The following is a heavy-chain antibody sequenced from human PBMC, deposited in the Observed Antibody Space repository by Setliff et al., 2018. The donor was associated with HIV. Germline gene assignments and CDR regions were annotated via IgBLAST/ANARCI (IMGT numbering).Heavy chain of an antibody. J-gene: IGHJ4*02. D-gene: IGHD2-15*01. Sequence: GGSLRLSCAASGFTFSDHYMDWVRQAPGKGLEWVGRTTNKADSYNTNYAASVKGGFTIARDDSKKSLYLQMNSLKIEDTAVYYCVRGLGSEFDYWGQGTLVTVSS. CDR1: GFTFSDHY. V-gene: IGHV3-72*01. CDR2: TTNKADSYNT. CDR3: VRGLGSEFDY.